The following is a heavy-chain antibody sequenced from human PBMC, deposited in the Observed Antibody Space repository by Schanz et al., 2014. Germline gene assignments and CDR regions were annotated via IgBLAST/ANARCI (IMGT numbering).Heavy chain of an antibody. CDR3: GRGFSRSYIDF. J-gene: IGHJ4*02. V-gene: IGHV1-46*03. CDR2: INPSGGST. D-gene: IGHD6-6*01. CDR1: GYTFTTYY. Sequence: QVQLVQSGAEVKKPGASVKVSCKASGYTFTTYYMLWVRQAPGQGLEWMGIINPSGGSTRYGQKFQCRITVTTDTSTSTVYLELSSLRSDDTAVYYCGRGFSRSYIDFWGQGTLITVSS.